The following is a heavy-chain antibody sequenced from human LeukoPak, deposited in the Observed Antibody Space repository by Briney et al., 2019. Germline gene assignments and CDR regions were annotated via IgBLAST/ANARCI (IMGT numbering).Heavy chain of an antibody. V-gene: IGHV3-74*01. D-gene: IGHD6-13*01. J-gene: IGHJ4*02. CDR3: ARGSTAGGTGEFGY. CDR1: GFTFSSYW. CDR2: IKADGSST. Sequence: GGSLRLSCAASGFTFSSYWMHWVRQAPGKGLVWVSRIKADGSSTSYADSVKGRFTISRDNAKNTLYLQMNSLRAEDTAVYYCARGSTAGGTGEFGYWGQGTLVTVSS.